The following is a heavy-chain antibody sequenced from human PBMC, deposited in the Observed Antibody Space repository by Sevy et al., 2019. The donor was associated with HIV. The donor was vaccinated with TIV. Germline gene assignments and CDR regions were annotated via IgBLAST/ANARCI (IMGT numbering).Heavy chain of an antibody. CDR1: GFTFSSYS. CDR3: ARDYYTMVRGVLTRGDAFDI. J-gene: IGHJ3*02. D-gene: IGHD3-10*01. V-gene: IGHV3-21*01. Sequence: GGSLRLSCAASGFTFSSYSMNWVRQAPGKGLEWVSSISSSSYIYYADSVKGRFTISRDNAKNSLYLQMNSLRAEDTAVYYCARDYYTMVRGVLTRGDAFDIWGQGTMVTVSS. CDR2: ISSSSYI.